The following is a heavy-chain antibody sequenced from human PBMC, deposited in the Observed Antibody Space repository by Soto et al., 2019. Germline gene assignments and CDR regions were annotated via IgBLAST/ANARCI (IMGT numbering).Heavy chain of an antibody. CDR1: GGSISSGGYY. J-gene: IGHJ5*02. V-gene: IGHV4-31*03. CDR3: ARLDSSGYYFIHNWFDP. D-gene: IGHD3-22*01. CDR2: IYYSGST. Sequence: SETLSLTCTVSGGSISSGGYYWSWIRQHPGKGLEWIGYIYYSGSTYYNPSLKSRVTISVDTSKNQFSLKLSSVTAADTAVYYCARLDSSGYYFIHNWFDPWGQGTLVTVSS.